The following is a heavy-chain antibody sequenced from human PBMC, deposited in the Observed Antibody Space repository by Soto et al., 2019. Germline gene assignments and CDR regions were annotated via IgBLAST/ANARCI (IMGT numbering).Heavy chain of an antibody. D-gene: IGHD3-3*01. J-gene: IGHJ4*03. Sequence: AAVKVSCKASGGTFGSYAISWVRQAPGQGPEWMGGIIPIFGTANYAQRFEGRVTITADVSTSIAYMELSGLRSEDTAVYYCARGLSVTSFGVGLPPNYYFDKWGQGTLVTVYS. V-gene: IGHV1-69*13. CDR1: GGTFGSYA. CDR2: IIPIFGTA. CDR3: ARGLSVTSFGVGLPPNYYFDK.